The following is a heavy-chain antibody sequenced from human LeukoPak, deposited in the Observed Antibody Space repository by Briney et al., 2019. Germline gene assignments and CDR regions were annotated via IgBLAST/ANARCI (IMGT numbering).Heavy chain of an antibody. D-gene: IGHD6-13*01. CDR1: GFTFSSYA. V-gene: IGHV3-23*01. Sequence: GGSLRLSCAASGFTFSSYAMSWVRQAPGKGLEWVSAISGSGGSTYYADSVKGRFTIPRDNSKNTLYLQMNSLRAEDTAVYYCAKDFSIAAAGTIDAFDIWGQGTMVTVSS. J-gene: IGHJ3*02. CDR2: ISGSGGST. CDR3: AKDFSIAAAGTIDAFDI.